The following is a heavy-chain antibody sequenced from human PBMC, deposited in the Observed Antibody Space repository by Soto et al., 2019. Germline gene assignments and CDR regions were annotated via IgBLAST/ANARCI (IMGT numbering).Heavy chain of an antibody. J-gene: IGHJ4*02. D-gene: IGHD2-15*01. CDR2: ISGSGGGT. V-gene: IGHV3-23*01. CDR1: GFTFSSYA. Sequence: GGSLRLSCAASGFTFSSYAMSWVRQAPGKGLEWVSLISGSGGGTYYADSVKGRFTVSRDNSKNTLYLQMNSLRAEDTAVFYCAKHLSNGSPDYWGQGTLVTVS. CDR3: AKHLSNGSPDY.